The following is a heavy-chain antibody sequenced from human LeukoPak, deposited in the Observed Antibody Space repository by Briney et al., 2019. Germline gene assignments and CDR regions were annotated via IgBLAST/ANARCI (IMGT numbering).Heavy chain of an antibody. Sequence: ASVKVSCKALGYTFTDHYFHWLRQAPGQGIEWMGWIHPGRGDTNIAQKFQGRVSLTRDMSISTAYMELSRLTPDDTAVYYCARDHNWGPDYWGQGTLVSVSS. V-gene: IGHV1-2*02. CDR3: ARDHNWGPDY. J-gene: IGHJ4*02. CDR1: GYTFTDHY. D-gene: IGHD7-27*01. CDR2: IHPGRGDT.